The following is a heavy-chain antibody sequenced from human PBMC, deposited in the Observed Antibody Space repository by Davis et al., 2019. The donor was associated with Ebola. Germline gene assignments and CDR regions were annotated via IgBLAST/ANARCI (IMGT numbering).Heavy chain of an antibody. CDR3: ATRVLGYCSA. D-gene: IGHD2-15*01. J-gene: IGHJ5*02. CDR1: GFTFSNAW. CDR2: IKQDGSEK. V-gene: IGHV3-7*01. Sequence: GGSLRLSCAASGFTFSNAWMSWVRQAPGKGLEWVANIKQDGSEKYYVDSVKGRFTISRDNAKNSLYLQMNSLRAEDTAVYYCATRVLGYCSAWGQGTLVTVSS.